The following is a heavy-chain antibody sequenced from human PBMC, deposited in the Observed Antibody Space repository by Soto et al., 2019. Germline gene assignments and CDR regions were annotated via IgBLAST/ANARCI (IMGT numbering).Heavy chain of an antibody. J-gene: IGHJ5*02. CDR2: IGYSGAT. D-gene: IGHD2-15*01. CDR1: GGSITSGGSL. Sequence: LSLTCTVSGGSITSGGSLWSWIRQHPGKGPEWIAFIGYSGATSYNPSLASRVTISADTYKSQFSLNLRSVTAADTAVYYCARGGASSKWFAPWGQGTLVTVSS. CDR3: ARGGASSKWFAP. V-gene: IGHV4-31*03.